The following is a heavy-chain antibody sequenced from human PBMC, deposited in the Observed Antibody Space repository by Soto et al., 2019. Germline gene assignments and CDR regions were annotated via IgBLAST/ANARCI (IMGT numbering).Heavy chain of an antibody. CDR3: AKGDYYDSSGYIGMDV. J-gene: IGHJ6*02. D-gene: IGHD3-22*01. Sequence: GGSLRLSCAASGFTFSSYAISWVRQAPGKGLEWVSAISGSGGSTYYADSVKGRFTISRDNSKNTLYLQMNSLRAEDTAVYYCAKGDYYDSSGYIGMDVWGQGTTVTVSS. CDR1: GFTFSSYA. CDR2: ISGSGGST. V-gene: IGHV3-23*01.